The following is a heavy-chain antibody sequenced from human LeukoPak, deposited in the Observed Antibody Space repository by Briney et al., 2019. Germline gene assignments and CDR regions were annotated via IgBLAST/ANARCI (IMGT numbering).Heavy chain of an antibody. V-gene: IGHV4-39*07. CDR2: IYYSGST. D-gene: IGHD3-10*01. Sequence: SETLSLTCTVSGGSISSSSYYWGWIRQPPGKGLEWVGSIYYSGSTYYSPSLKSRLTMSVDTSKNQFSLKLSSVTAADTAVYYCARRWVRSGEFFDYWGQGTLVTVSS. CDR3: ARRWVRSGEFFDY. J-gene: IGHJ4*02. CDR1: GGSISSSSYY.